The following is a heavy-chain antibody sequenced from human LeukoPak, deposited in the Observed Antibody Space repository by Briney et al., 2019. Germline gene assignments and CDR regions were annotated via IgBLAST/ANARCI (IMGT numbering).Heavy chain of an antibody. Sequence: GGSLRLSCAASGFTFSSYSMNWVHQAPGKGLEWVSSISSSSSYVYYADSVKGRFSISRDNAKNSLYLQMNSLRAEDTVVYYCAREEGYYDFWSGYFPGYFDYWGQGTLVTLSS. CDR1: GFTFSSYS. D-gene: IGHD3-3*01. V-gene: IGHV3-21*01. CDR3: AREEGYYDFWSGYFPGYFDY. J-gene: IGHJ4*02. CDR2: ISSSSSYV.